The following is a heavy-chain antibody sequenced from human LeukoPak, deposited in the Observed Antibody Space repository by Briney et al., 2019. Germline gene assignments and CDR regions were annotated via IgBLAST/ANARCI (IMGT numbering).Heavy chain of an antibody. CDR1: GGSFSGYF. D-gene: IGHD3-22*01. V-gene: IGHV4-34*01. CDR2: INHSGST. Sequence: SETLSLTCAVYGGSFSGYFWSWIRQPPGKGLEWIGEINHSGSTNYNPSLKSRVTISVDKSKNQFSLKLSSVTAADTAVYYCARHGRSYYDSWGQGTLVTVSS. J-gene: IGHJ4*02. CDR3: ARHGRSYYDS.